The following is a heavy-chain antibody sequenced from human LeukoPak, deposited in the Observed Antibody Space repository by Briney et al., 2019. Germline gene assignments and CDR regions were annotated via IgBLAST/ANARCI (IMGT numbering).Heavy chain of an antibody. J-gene: IGHJ4*02. CDR1: GYTFTSYD. CDR3: AREVYSGYGCFDY. CDR2: MNPNSGNT. Sequence: ASVKLSCKASGYTFTSYDINWVRQATGQGLEWMGWMNPNSGNTGYAQKFQGRVTMTRNTSISTAYMELSSLRSEDTAVYYCAREVYSGYGCFDYWGQGTLITVSS. D-gene: IGHD5-12*01. V-gene: IGHV1-8*01.